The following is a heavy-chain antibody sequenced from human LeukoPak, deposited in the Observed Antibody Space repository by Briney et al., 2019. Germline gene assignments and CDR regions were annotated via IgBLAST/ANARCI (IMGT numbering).Heavy chain of an antibody. D-gene: IGHD3-3*01. CDR1: GFTFSSYA. V-gene: IGHV3-23*01. CDR3: AKSPLYDFWSGYYYYGMDV. Sequence: GGSLRLSCAASGFTFSSYAMSWVRQAPGKGLEWVSAISGSGGSTYCADSVKGRFTISRDNSKNTLYLQMNSLRAEDTAVYYCAKSPLYDFWSGYYYYGMDVWGQGTTVTVSS. CDR2: ISGSGGST. J-gene: IGHJ6*02.